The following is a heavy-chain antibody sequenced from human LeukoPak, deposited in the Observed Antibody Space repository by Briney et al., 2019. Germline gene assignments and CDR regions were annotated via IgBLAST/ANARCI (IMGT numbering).Heavy chain of an antibody. D-gene: IGHD1-14*01. Sequence: GGSLRLSCASSGFTFNNYAMHWVRQAPGKGLEWVALISYNGRSKYYADSVKGRFTISRDNSKNTLYLQMNSLRPEDTAVYYCARDPQFPDNYYYYMDVWGKGTTVTVSS. V-gene: IGHV3-30*04. CDR2: ISYNGRSK. J-gene: IGHJ6*03. CDR3: ARDPQFPDNYYYYMDV. CDR1: GFTFNNYA.